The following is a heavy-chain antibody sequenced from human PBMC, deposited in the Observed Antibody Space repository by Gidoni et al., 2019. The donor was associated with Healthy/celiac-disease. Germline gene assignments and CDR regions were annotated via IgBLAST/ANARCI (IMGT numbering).Heavy chain of an antibody. D-gene: IGHD6-19*01. CDR3: AKGRRIAVAGVFYFDY. CDR1: GFTFSSYA. V-gene: IGHV3-23*01. Sequence: EVQLLESGGGLVQPGGSLRLSCAASGFTFSSYAMSWVRQAPGKGLEWVSAISGSGGSTYYADSVKGRFTISRDNSKNTLYLQMNSLRAEDTAVYYCAKGRRIAVAGVFYFDYWGQGTLVTVSS. J-gene: IGHJ4*02. CDR2: ISGSGGST.